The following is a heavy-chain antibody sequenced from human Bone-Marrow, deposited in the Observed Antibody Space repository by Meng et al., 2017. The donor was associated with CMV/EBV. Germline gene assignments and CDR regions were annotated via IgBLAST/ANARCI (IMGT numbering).Heavy chain of an antibody. D-gene: IGHD1-1*01. CDR3: AKGAGHDLDY. CDR2: IYSGGSST. V-gene: IGHV3-23*03. CDR1: GFTFSSYA. Sequence: GESLKISCAASGFTFSSYAMSWVRQAPGKGLEWVSIIYSGGSSTYYADSVKGRFTISRDNSKNTLYLQMNSLRAEDTAVYYCAKGAGHDLDYWGQGTLVPVSS. J-gene: IGHJ4*02.